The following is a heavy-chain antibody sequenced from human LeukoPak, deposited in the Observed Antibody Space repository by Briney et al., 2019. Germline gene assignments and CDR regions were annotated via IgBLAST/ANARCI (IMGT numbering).Heavy chain of an antibody. CDR1: GYSISSGFY. Sequence: SVSLSLTCRVSGYSISSGFYWDWIRQPPGKGLEWIGSFHHSGSTPYNPSLNSRVSISVDTSKNQLSLKLSSVTGADTAVYYCARREGYNFDYWGQGTLVTVSS. J-gene: IGHJ4*02. D-gene: IGHD5-24*01. CDR3: ARREGYNFDY. CDR2: FHHSGST. V-gene: IGHV4-38-2*01.